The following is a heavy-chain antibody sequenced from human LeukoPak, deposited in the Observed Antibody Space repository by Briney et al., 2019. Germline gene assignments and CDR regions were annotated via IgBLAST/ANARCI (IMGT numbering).Heavy chain of an antibody. CDR3: AKDGNIAAVDYYYYYMDV. Sequence: SGGYLRRSCAASGFTFDDYAMHWVRQAPGKGLEWVSLISWDGGSTYYADSGKGRFTISRDNSKNSLYLQMNSLRAEDTALYYCAKDGNIAAVDYYYYYMDVWRKATTVTVSS. J-gene: IGHJ6*03. D-gene: IGHD6-13*01. CDR1: GFTFDDYA. V-gene: IGHV3-43D*03. CDR2: ISWDGGST.